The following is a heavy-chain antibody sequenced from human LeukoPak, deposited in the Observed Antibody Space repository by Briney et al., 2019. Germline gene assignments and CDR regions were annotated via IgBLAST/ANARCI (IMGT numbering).Heavy chain of an antibody. CDR1: EFTFSNYD. CDR3: ARGYYGSESYRFDY. D-gene: IGHD3-10*01. CDR2: FSGSGGST. Sequence: GVSLRLSCAASEFTFSNYDMNWVRQAPGKGLEWVSGFSGSGGSTYSADSVKGRFTISRDNSKNTLYLQMCSLRAEDTAVYYCARGYYGSESYRFDYWGQGTLVTVSS. J-gene: IGHJ4*02. V-gene: IGHV3-23*01.